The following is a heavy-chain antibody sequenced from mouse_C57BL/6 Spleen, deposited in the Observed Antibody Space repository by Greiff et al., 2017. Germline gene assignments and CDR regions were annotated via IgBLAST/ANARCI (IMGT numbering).Heavy chain of an antibody. CDR3: ARQGGTYYFDY. CDR1: GYTFTSYW. D-gene: IGHD4-1*01. Sequence: QVPLQQPGAELVKPGASVKLSCKASGYTFTSYWMHWVKQRPGQGLEWIGMIHPNSGSTNYNEKFKSKATLTVDKSSSTAYMQLSSLTSEDSAVYYCARQGGTYYFDYWGQGTTLTVSS. CDR2: IHPNSGST. V-gene: IGHV1-64*01. J-gene: IGHJ2*01.